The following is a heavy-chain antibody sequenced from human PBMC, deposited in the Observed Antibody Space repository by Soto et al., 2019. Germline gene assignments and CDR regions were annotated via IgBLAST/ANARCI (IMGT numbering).Heavy chain of an antibody. CDR1: GFTFSSYA. V-gene: IGHV3-23*01. D-gene: IGHD6-19*01. J-gene: IGHJ4*02. CDR3: AKDRSSSGWTFDY. Sequence: PVGSLRLSCAASGFTFSSYAMSWVRQAPGKGLEWVSAISGSGGSTYYADSVKGRFTISRDNSKNTLYLQMNSLRAEDTAVYYCAKDRSSSGWTFDYWGQGTLVTVSS. CDR2: ISGSGGST.